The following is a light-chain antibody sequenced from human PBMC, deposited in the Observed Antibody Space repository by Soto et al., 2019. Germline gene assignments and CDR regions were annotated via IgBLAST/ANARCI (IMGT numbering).Light chain of an antibody. CDR2: DVN. CDR1: SSDVGGYDY. CDR3: SSFTRRTTLV. Sequence: QSALTQPASVSGSPGQSITISCTGTSSDVGGYDYVSWHQQHPGKAPKLLIYDVNYRPSGVSNRFSGSKSGDTASLTISGPQAEDEAIYYCSSFTRRTTLVFGGGTKLT. J-gene: IGLJ2*01. V-gene: IGLV2-14*03.